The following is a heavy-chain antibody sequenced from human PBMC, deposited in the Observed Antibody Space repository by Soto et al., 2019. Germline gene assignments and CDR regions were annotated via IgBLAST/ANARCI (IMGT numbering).Heavy chain of an antibody. V-gene: IGHV3-30*18. J-gene: IGHJ6*02. CDR2: ISYDGSNK. D-gene: IGHD6-13*01. CDR1: GFTFSSYG. Sequence: GGSLRLSCAASGFTFSSYGMHWVRQAPGKGLEWVAVISYDGSNKYYADSVKGRFTISRDNSKNTLYLQMNSLRAEDTAVYYCAKVRIAAAGDYYYYGMDVWGQGTTVTVSS. CDR3: AKVRIAAAGDYYYYGMDV.